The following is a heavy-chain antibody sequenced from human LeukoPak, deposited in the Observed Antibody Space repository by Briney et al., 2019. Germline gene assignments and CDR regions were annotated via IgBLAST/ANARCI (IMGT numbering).Heavy chain of an antibody. D-gene: IGHD3-10*01. CDR3: ARDQWFGELDYYYGMDV. Sequence: GASLRLSCAASGFTFSSYAMHWVRQAPGKGLKWVAVISYDGSNKYYADSGKGRFTISRDNSKNKLYLQMNSLRAEDTAVYYCARDQWFGELDYYYGMDVWGKGTTVTVSS. CDR2: ISYDGSNK. CDR1: GFTFSSYA. V-gene: IGHV3-30*04. J-gene: IGHJ6*04.